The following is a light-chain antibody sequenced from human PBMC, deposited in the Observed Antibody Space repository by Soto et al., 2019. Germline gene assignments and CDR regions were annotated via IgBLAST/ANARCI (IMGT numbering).Light chain of an antibody. J-gene: IGLJ1*01. Sequence: QSVLTQPPSASGTPGQRITISCSGSSSDIGTNYVYWYQQLPGTAPKLLIYRNNQRPSGVPDRFSGSKSGTSASLAISGLRSEDEADYHCAAWDDSLSGFYVFGTRTKLTVL. CDR1: SSDIGTNY. CDR2: RNN. CDR3: AAWDDSLSGFYV. V-gene: IGLV1-47*01.